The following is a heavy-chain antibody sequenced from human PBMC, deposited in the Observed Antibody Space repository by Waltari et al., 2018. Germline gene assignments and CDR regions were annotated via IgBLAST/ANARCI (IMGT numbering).Heavy chain of an antibody. CDR1: GFTFSSYE. CDR3: ASHIVVTGGAFDI. Sequence: EVQLVESGGGLVQPGGSLRLSCAASGFTFSSYEMNWVRQAPGKGLEWVSYISSSGSTIYYADSVKGRFTISRDNAKNSLYLQMNSLRAEDTAVYYCASHIVVTGGAFDIWCQGTMVTVSS. D-gene: IGHD2-21*01. V-gene: IGHV3-48*03. J-gene: IGHJ3*02. CDR2: ISSSGSTI.